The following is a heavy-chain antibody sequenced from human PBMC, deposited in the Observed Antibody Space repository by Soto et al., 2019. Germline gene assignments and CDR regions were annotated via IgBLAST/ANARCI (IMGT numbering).Heavy chain of an antibody. D-gene: IGHD1-26*01. J-gene: IGHJ6*02. Sequence: PSETLSLTCAVYGGSFSGYYWSWIRQPPGKGLEWIGEINHSGSTNYNPSLKSRVTISVDTSKNQFSLKLSSVTAADTAVYYCATGRRGSYPWGQGTTVTVSS. CDR2: INHSGST. CDR3: ATGRRGSYP. CDR1: GGSFSGYY. V-gene: IGHV4-34*01.